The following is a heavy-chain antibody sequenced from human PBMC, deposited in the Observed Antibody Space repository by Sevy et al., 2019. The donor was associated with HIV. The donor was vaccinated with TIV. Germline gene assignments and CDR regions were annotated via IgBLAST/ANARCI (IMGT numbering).Heavy chain of an antibody. CDR1: GYTFTGYA. J-gene: IGHJ6*02. CDR2: INADNGNT. V-gene: IGHV1-3*01. Sequence: ASLKVSCKASGYTFTGYAIHWVRQAPGQGLEWMGWINADNGNTKYSQKFQDRVNLTRDTSANTASMELSSLTSEDTATYYCARGPSWFGTYGLDVWGLGTTVTVSS. CDR3: ARGPSWFGTYGLDV. D-gene: IGHD3-10*01.